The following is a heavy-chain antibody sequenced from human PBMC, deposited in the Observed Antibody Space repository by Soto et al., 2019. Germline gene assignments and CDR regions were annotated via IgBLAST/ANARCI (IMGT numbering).Heavy chain of an antibody. Sequence: QVQLVQSGAEVKKPGASVKVSCKASDSTFSTYGVGWVRQAPGQGLEWMGWISGYNGDTHSAHNLQDRVTMTRDTSTSTAYMELRGLRSDDTAVYYCARDPRAFLATPTAAFDIWGQGTMVTVSS. V-gene: IGHV1-18*04. CDR2: ISGYNGDT. J-gene: IGHJ3*02. D-gene: IGHD5-12*01. CDR1: DSTFSTYG. CDR3: ARDPRAFLATPTAAFDI.